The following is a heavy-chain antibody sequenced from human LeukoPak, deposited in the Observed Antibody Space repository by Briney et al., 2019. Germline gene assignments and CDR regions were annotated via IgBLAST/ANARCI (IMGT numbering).Heavy chain of an antibody. J-gene: IGHJ4*02. CDR2: IYTSGST. Sequence: SETLSLTCTVSGGSISSYYRSWIRQPAGKGLEWIGRIYTSGSTNYNPSLKSRVTMSVDTSKNQFSLKLGSVTAADTAVYYCARDVGGVNDILTGYSPFDYWGQGTLVTVSS. CDR3: ARDVGGVNDILTGYSPFDY. D-gene: IGHD3-9*01. CDR1: GGSISSYY. V-gene: IGHV4-4*07.